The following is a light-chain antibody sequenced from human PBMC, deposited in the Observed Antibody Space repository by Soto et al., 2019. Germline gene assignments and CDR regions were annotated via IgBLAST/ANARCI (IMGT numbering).Light chain of an antibody. CDR1: QSVSSSY. CDR3: QQYSSSPPYT. J-gene: IGKJ2*01. V-gene: IGKV3-20*01. Sequence: EIVLTQSPGTLSLSPGERATLSCRASQSVSSSYLAWYQQKPGQAPRLLIYGASSRATGIPDRFSGSGSGTDFTLTISSLEPEDFAVYYCQQYSSSPPYTFGQGTKLEIK. CDR2: GAS.